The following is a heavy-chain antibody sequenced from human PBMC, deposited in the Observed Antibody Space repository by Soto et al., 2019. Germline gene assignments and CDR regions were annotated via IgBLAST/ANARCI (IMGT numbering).Heavy chain of an antibody. V-gene: IGHV4-31*03. J-gene: IGHJ5*02. CDR2: IYSSGST. CDR3: ARSVYP. Sequence: QVQLQESGPGLVKPSQTLSLTCTVSGGSISSGGYYWTWIRQHPGKGLEWIGYIYSSGSTYCNPSLKRRFTVSVDTSKNQSSLKLSSVTAADTAVYYCARSVYPWGQGALVTVSS. CDR1: GGSISSGGYY.